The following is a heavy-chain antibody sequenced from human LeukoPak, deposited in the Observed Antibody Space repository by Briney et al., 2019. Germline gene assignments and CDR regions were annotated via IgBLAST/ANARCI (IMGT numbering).Heavy chain of an antibody. D-gene: IGHD3-10*01. J-gene: IGHJ6*02. V-gene: IGHV3-21*01. CDR1: GFTFSSYS. CDR3: ARVGTGGYGSGSYDYYYYGMDV. Sequence: GGSLRLSCAASGFTFSSYSMNWVRQAPGKGLERVSSISSSSSYIYYADSVKGRFTISRDNAKNSLYLQMNSLRAEDTAVYYCARVGTGGYGSGSYDYYYYGMDVWGQGTTVTVSS. CDR2: ISSSSSYI.